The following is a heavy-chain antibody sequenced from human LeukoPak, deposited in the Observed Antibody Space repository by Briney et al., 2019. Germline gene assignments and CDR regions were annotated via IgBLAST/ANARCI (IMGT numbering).Heavy chain of an antibody. CDR1: GGSVSSGSYY. V-gene: IGHV4-61*01. D-gene: IGHD6-19*01. Sequence: SETLSLTCTVSGGSVSSGSYYWSWIRQPPGKGLEWIGYIHYSGSTNYNPSLKSRVTISVDTSKNQFSLKLSSVTAADTAVYYCASTYSSGWYSSLDYWGQGTLVTVSS. CDR2: IHYSGST. CDR3: ASTYSSGWYSSLDY. J-gene: IGHJ4*02.